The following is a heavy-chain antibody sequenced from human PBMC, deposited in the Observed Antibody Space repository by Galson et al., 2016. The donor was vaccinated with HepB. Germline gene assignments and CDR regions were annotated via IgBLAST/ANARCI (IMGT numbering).Heavy chain of an antibody. V-gene: IGHV4-34*01. J-gene: IGHJ4*02. CDR3: TRGRGIAL. Sequence: SETLSLTCAVSGGSLSGYYWSWIRQPPGKGLEWIGEISNSGSTNHNPSLKSRVTISTDTSRNQFSLILTSVTAADTAVYYCTRGRGIALWGQGTLVTVSS. CDR2: ISNSGST. CDR1: GGSLSGYY.